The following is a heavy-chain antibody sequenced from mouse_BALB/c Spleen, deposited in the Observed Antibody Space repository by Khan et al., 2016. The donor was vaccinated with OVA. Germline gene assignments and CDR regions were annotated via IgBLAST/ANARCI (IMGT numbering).Heavy chain of an antibody. CDR3: ASHLTGSFAY. J-gene: IGHJ3*01. D-gene: IGHD4-1*01. Sequence: EVELVESGGDLVKPGGSLKLSCAASGFTFSSYSMSWVRQTPDKRLEWVATISSGADYTYYPDSVKGRFTISRDNAKNTLHLQMSSLKSEDTAMYYCASHLTGSFAYWGQGTLVTVSA. V-gene: IGHV5-6*01. CDR1: GFTFSSYS. CDR2: ISSGADYT.